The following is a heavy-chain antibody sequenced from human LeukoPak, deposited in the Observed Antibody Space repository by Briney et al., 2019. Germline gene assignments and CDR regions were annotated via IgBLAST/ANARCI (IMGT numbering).Heavy chain of an antibody. CDR3: ARGRYCSSTSRYYYYYYMDV. V-gene: IGHV6-1*01. CDR2: TYYRSKWYN. CDR1: GDSVSSNSAA. D-gene: IGHD2-2*01. J-gene: IGHJ6*03. Sequence: SQTLSLTCAISGDSVSSNSAAWNWIRQSPSRGLEWLGRTYYRSKWYNDYAVSVKSRITINPDTSKNQFSLQLNSVTPEDTAVYYCARGRYCSSTSRYYYYYYMDVWGKGTTVTVSS.